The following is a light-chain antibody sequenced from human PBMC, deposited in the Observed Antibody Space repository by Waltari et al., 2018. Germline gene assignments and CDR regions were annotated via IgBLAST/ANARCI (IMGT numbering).Light chain of an antibody. Sequence: DIQMTQSPSSLSASVGDRVTITCRASQSSSSYLNWYQQKPGKAPQLLIYAASSLQSGVPSRFSGSGSGTDFTLTISSLQPEDFATYYCQQSYSTPQFGQGTKVEIK. J-gene: IGKJ1*01. CDR3: QQSYSTPQ. V-gene: IGKV1-39*01. CDR2: AAS. CDR1: QSSSSY.